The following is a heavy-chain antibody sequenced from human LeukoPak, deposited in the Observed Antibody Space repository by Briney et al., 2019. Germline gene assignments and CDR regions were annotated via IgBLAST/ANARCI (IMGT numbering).Heavy chain of an antibody. J-gene: IGHJ4*02. CDR1: GFTFSSYA. D-gene: IGHD3-3*01. V-gene: IGHV3-23*01. CDR2: ISGSGGST. CDR3: AKNSDYDFWSGMDYYFDY. Sequence: GGSLRPSCAASGFTFSSYAMSWVRQAPGKGLEWVSAISGSGGSTYYADSVKGRFTISRDNSKNTLYLQMNSLRAEDTAVYYCAKNSDYDFWSGMDYYFDYWGQGTLVTVSS.